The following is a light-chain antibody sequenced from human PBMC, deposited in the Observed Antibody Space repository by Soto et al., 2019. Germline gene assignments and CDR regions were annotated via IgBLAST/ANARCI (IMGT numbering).Light chain of an antibody. CDR3: CSYTSSRTRV. V-gene: IGLV2-14*03. CDR2: DVS. Sequence: SALTQPASVSGSPGQSITISCTGTSSDVGGYNYVSWYQHHPGKAPKLMIFDVSHRPSGVSNRFSGSKSGNTASLTISGLQADDEADYSCCSYTSSRTRVFGGGTKRTVL. J-gene: IGLJ3*02. CDR1: SSDVGGYNY.